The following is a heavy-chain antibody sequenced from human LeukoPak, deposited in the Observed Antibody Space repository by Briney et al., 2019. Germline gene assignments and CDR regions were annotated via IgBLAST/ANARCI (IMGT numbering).Heavy chain of an antibody. CDR3: ARIYCSGGSCYYGFDS. CDR2: IDPSDRST. D-gene: IGHD2-15*01. V-gene: IGHV1-46*01. J-gene: IGHJ4*02. Sequence: ASVKVSCKASGYPFTSYYIHWVRQAPGQGLEWMGIIDPSDRSTSYAQKLQGRVTMTRDTSTSTVYMELSSLRSEDTAVYYCARIYCSGGSCYYGFDSWGQGTLVTVSS. CDR1: GYPFTSYY.